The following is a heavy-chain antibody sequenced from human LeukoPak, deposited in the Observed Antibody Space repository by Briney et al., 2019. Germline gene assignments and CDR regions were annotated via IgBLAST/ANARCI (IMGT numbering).Heavy chain of an antibody. CDR2: IYTSGST. CDR1: GGSFSGYY. Sequence: PSETLSLTCAVYGGSFSGYYWSWIRQPPGKGLEWIGYIYTSGSTNYNPSLKSRVTISVDTSKNQFSLKLSPVTAADTAVYYCARHLYSSGWYRPGYYYYYMDVWGKGTTVTVSS. CDR3: ARHLYSSGWYRPGYYYYYMDV. V-gene: IGHV4-4*09. D-gene: IGHD6-19*01. J-gene: IGHJ6*03.